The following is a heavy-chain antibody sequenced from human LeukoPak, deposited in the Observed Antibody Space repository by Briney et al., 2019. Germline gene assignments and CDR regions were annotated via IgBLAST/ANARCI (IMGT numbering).Heavy chain of an antibody. CDR2: LSGSGGST. CDR1: GFTFSSYA. Sequence: GGSLRLSCAASGFTFSSYAMSWVRQAPGKGLEWVSSLSGSGGSTHYADSVKGRFTISRDNSKNTLYLQMNSLRAEDTAVYYCAKAAAGIYYYYYMDVWGKGTTVTVSS. CDR3: AKAAAGIYYYYYMDV. J-gene: IGHJ6*03. V-gene: IGHV3-23*01. D-gene: IGHD6-13*01.